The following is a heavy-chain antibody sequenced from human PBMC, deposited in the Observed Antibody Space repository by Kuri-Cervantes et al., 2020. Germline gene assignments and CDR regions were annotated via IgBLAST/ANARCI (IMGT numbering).Heavy chain of an antibody. J-gene: IGHJ4*02. Sequence: SVKVSCKASGGTFSSYAISWVRQAPGQGLEWMGGIIPIFGTANYAQKFQGRVTITTDESTSTAYMELSSLRAEDTAVYYCAKDLWEYQLLDTAFDYWGQGTLVTVSS. CDR3: AKDLWEYQLLDTAFDY. V-gene: IGHV1-69*05. CDR2: IIPIFGTA. D-gene: IGHD2-2*01. CDR1: GGTFSSYA.